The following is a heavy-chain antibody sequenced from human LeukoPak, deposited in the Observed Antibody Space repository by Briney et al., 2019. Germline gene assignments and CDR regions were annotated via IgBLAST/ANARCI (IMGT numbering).Heavy chain of an antibody. D-gene: IGHD1-26*01. Sequence: GGSLRLSCAVSGFTFDHYGMHWVRQAPGKGLEWVAVISHDGSTIYYADSVEGRFTISRDNSDNTLFLQMNSLRAEDTAVYYCAKDIHATGSFFGYAFDFWGQGTMVTVSA. CDR1: GFTFDHYG. J-gene: IGHJ3*01. CDR2: ISHDGSTI. V-gene: IGHV3-30*18. CDR3: AKDIHATGSFFGYAFDF.